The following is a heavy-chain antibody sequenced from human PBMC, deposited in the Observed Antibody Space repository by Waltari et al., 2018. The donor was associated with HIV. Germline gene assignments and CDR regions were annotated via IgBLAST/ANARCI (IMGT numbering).Heavy chain of an antibody. V-gene: IGHV4-59*01. CDR3: AKESWAHSSGWQFDY. Sequence: QVHLQESGPGLVKASETLSLTCSVSGGSIRGDYWSWIRQPPGKGLEWIGYIYYTGSTNSNPSLKRRITMSLSSVKTLFSLRVNSVTSAETGVYYCAKESWAHSSGWQFDYWGPGILVTVSS. CDR1: GGSIRGDY. D-gene: IGHD6-19*01. J-gene: IGHJ4*02. CDR2: IYYTGST.